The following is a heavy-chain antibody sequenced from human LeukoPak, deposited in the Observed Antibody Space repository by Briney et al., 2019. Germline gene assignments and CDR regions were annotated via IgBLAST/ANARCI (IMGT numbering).Heavy chain of an antibody. D-gene: IGHD1-26*01. CDR3: ARDLSGSYFDAFDI. V-gene: IGHV3-74*01. J-gene: IGHJ3*02. CDR2: INSDGSST. Sequence: GGSLRLSCAASGFTFSNYWMHWVRHAPGKGLVWVSRINSDGSSTIYADSVKGRFTISRDNAKNTVYLQMNSLRAEDTAVYYCARDLSGSYFDAFDIWGQGTMVTVSS. CDR1: GFTFSNYW.